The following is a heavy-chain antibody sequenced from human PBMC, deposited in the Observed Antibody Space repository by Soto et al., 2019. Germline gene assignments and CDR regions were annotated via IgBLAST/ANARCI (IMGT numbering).Heavy chain of an antibody. D-gene: IGHD3-16*01. Sequence: PVKVSCKASGGTFSSYAISWVRQAPGQGLEWMGGIIPTFGTANYAQKFQGRVTITADESTSTAYMELSSLRSEDTAVYYCARVRLGPLGYYYYYGMDVWGQGTTVTVSS. CDR3: ARVRLGPLGYYYYYGMDV. J-gene: IGHJ6*02. CDR1: GGTFSSYA. CDR2: IIPTFGTA. V-gene: IGHV1-69*13.